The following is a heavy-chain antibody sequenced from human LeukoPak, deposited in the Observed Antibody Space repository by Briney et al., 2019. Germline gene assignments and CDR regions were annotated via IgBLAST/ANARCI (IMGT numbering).Heavy chain of an antibody. CDR3: ARGAIVVVPAATPIDY. J-gene: IGHJ4*02. V-gene: IGHV1-46*01. CDR2: INPSGGST. D-gene: IGHD2-2*01. CDR1: GYTFTIYY. Sequence: WASVKVSCTASGYTFTIYYMHWVRQAPGQGLEWMGIINPSGGSTSYAQKFQGRVTMTRDTSTSTVYMELSSLRSEDTAVYYCARGAIVVVPAATPIDYWGQGTLVTVSS.